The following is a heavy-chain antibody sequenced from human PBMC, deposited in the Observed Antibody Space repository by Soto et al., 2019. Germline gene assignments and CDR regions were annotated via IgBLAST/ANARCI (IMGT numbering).Heavy chain of an antibody. J-gene: IGHJ6*02. CDR3: ARGPVLRYFDWSPSYYYYGMDV. CDR2: INPNSGGT. V-gene: IGHV1-2*04. Sequence: GASVKVSCKASGYTFTGYYMHWVRQAPGQGLEWMGWINPNSGGTNCAQKFQGWVTMTRDTSISTAYMELSRLRSDDTAVYYCARGPVLRYFDWSPSYYYYGMDVWGQGTTVTVSS. CDR1: GYTFTGYY. D-gene: IGHD3-9*01.